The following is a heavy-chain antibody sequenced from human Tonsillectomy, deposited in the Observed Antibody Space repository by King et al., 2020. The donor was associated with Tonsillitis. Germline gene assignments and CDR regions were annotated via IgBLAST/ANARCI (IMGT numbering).Heavy chain of an antibody. J-gene: IGHJ4*02. CDR3: ARHTGRSGWYGDDYFDY. D-gene: IGHD6-19*01. V-gene: IGHV4-39*01. CDR1: GDSISSSSYY. Sequence: LQLQESGPGLVKPSETLSLTCTVSGDSISSSSYYWGWIRQPPGKGLEWIGSFYYSGSTYYNPSLQSRVTISVDTSKNQFSLKLTSVTATDTAIYYCARHTGRSGWYGDDYFDYWGQGTLVTVSS. CDR2: FYYSGST.